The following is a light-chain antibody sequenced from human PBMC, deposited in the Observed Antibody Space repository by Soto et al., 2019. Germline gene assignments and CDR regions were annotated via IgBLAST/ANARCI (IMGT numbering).Light chain of an antibody. Sequence: QSALSQPPSVSAAPGQRVTISCSGSSSNIGGNSVSWYQQLPGTAPKLLIYDDDQRPSGIPGRFSGSKSGTSATLGITGFQTGDEADYYCGSWDSSLSAYVFGTGTKVTVL. J-gene: IGLJ1*01. CDR1: SSNIGGNS. CDR2: DDD. V-gene: IGLV1-51*01. CDR3: GSWDSSLSAYV.